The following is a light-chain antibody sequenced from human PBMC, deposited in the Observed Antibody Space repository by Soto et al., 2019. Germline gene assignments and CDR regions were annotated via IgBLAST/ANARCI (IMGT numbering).Light chain of an antibody. Sequence: EIVMTQSPATLSVSPGERATLSCRASQSVNNNLAWYQQKPGQAPRLLIYGASTRATGIPARFSGSGSGTDFTLTISSLQSEDFAVYYCQQYNNWPPPWTFGQGTKV. CDR1: QSVNNN. CDR3: QQYNNWPPPWT. CDR2: GAS. J-gene: IGKJ1*01. V-gene: IGKV3-15*01.